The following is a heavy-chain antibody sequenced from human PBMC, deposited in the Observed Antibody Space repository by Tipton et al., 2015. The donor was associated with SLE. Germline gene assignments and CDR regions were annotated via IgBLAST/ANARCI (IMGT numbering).Heavy chain of an antibody. CDR1: GGSISSGSYY. J-gene: IGHJ6*02. CDR2: IYTIGSA. V-gene: IGHV4-61*09. Sequence: TLSLTCTVSGGSISSGSYYWSWIGQTAGRGLEWIGYIYTIGSANYNPSLQSRVSISVDTSKNQFSLKLNSVTATDTAVYYCARGRVTIFGVAYYYYGLDVWGQGTTVTVSS. D-gene: IGHD3-3*01. CDR3: ARGRVTIFGVAYYYYGLDV.